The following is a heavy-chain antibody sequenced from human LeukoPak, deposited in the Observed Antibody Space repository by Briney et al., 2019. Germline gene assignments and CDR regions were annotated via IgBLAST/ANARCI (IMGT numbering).Heavy chain of an antibody. CDR3: AKPYSSRPLGGFDM. CDR1: GFTFSSYA. V-gene: IGHV3-23*01. D-gene: IGHD6-13*01. J-gene: IGHJ3*02. CDR2: ISGSGGST. Sequence: GGSLRLSCAASGFTFSSYAMTWVRQAPGKGLKWVSTISGSGGSTYYADSVKGRFTISRDNSKNTLYLQMNSLRAEDTAVYYCAKPYSSRPLGGFDMWGQGTMVTVSS.